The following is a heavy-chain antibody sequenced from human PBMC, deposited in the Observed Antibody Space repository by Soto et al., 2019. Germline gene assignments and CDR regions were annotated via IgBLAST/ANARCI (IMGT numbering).Heavy chain of an antibody. CDR3: AATNRYGLESAFDI. V-gene: IGHV1-58*02. CDR2: IVVGSGNT. D-gene: IGHD3-3*01. J-gene: IGHJ3*02. CDR1: GFTFTSSA. Sequence: SVKVSCKASGFTFTSSAMQWVRQACGQRLEWIGWIVVGSGNTNYAQKFQERVTITRDMSTSTAYMELSSLRSEDTAVYYCAATNRYGLESAFDIWGQGTMVTVSS.